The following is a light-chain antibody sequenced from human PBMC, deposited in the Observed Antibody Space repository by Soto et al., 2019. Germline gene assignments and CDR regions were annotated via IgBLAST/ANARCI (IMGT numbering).Light chain of an antibody. J-gene: IGLJ2*01. V-gene: IGLV2-23*03. CDR1: SSDVGTYNY. Sequence: QSALTQPRSVSGPPGQSVSISCSGTSSDVGTYNYVSWYQQHPGKAPKLMIYEGSKRPSGVSNRFSGSKSGNTASLTISGLQAEDEADYYCCSYAGSSTFEVFGGGTKVTVL. CDR3: CSYAGSSTFEV. CDR2: EGS.